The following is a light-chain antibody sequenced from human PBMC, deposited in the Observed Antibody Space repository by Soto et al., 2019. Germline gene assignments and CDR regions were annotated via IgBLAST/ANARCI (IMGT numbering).Light chain of an antibody. Sequence: DIQMTQSPSTLSAFVGDRVTITCRASQRISYWLAWYQQKPGKAPKFLIYDVSTLESGVPSRFSGSGSGTEFTLSICRLQPDDFATYFCQQYDSYPWTFGQGTKVEIK. CDR3: QQYDSYPWT. CDR1: QRISYW. V-gene: IGKV1-5*01. CDR2: DVS. J-gene: IGKJ1*01.